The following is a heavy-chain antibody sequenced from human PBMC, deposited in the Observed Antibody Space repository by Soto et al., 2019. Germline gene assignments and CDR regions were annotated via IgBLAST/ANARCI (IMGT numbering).Heavy chain of an antibody. V-gene: IGHV3-21*01. CDR3: ARRSTAHFDY. J-gene: IGHJ4*02. Sequence: EVQLVESGGCLVKPGGSMRLSCAASGFTFSSYSMNWVRQAPGKGLEWVSSISSSSSYIYYADSVKGRFTISRDNAKNSLYLQMNSLRAEDTAVYYCARRSTAHFDYWGQGTLVTVSS. CDR2: ISSSSSYI. D-gene: IGHD2-21*02. CDR1: GFTFSSYS.